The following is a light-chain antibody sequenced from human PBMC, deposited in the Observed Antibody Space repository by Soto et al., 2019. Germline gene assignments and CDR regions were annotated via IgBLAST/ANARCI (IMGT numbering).Light chain of an antibody. CDR1: GSDSGAYNY. CDR2: WVT. CDR3: SSFTTSSSEV. J-gene: IGLJ1*01. Sequence: QSGLTQPAAVSGCPVQAITISCTGSGSDSGAYNYVSWYQQHPGKAPKLLIHWVTRRPSGVSSRFSASKSAYTASLTISGLQAEDESTYFCSSFTTSSSEVFAPAPQGTVL. V-gene: IGLV2-14*01.